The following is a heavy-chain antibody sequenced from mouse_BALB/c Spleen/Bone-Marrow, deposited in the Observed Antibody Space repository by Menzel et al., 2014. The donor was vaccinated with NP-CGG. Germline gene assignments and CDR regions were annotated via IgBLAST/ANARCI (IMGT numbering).Heavy chain of an antibody. J-gene: IGHJ2*01. CDR3: ARGLGEIWGY. CDR2: IHPSDSES. Sequence: QVQLKEPGAELVRPGTLVQLPCKASGYSFTNYWTNWVKQRPGQGLEWIGMIHPSDSESRLNQKFKDKATLTVDKSSTTAYMQLSSPTSEDSAVYYCARGLGEIWGYWGQGATLTVSS. D-gene: IGHD4-1*01. CDR1: GYSFTNYW. V-gene: IGHV1-61*01.